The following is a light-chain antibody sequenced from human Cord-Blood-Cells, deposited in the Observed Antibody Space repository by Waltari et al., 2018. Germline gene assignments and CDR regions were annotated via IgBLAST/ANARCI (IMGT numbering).Light chain of an antibody. CDR2: DVS. V-gene: IGLV2-11*01. CDR3: CSYAGSYTWV. CDR1: SSDVGCYNY. Sequence: QSAPTQPRSVSGSPGQSVTISCTGTSSDVGCYNYVSWYQQHPGKAPKLLIYDVSKRPSGVPDRFSGSKSGNTASLTISGLQAEDEADYYCCSYAGSYTWVFGGGTKLTVL. J-gene: IGLJ3*02.